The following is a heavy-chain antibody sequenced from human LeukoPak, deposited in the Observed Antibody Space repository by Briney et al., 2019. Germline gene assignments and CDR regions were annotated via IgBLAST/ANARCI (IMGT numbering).Heavy chain of an antibody. Sequence: GESLKISCKGSGYRFTNYWIGWVRLMPGKGLEWMGVIYPYHSDTRYSPSSQGQVTISADKSISTAYLQWSSLKASDTAMYYCARQSIQGPIDYWGQGTLVTVSS. D-gene: IGHD5-18*01. CDR3: ARQSIQGPIDY. CDR2: IYPYHSDT. CDR1: GYRFTNYW. J-gene: IGHJ4*02. V-gene: IGHV5-51*01.